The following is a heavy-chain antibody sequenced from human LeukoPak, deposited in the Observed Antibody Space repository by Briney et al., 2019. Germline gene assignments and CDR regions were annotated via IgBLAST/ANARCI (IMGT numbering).Heavy chain of an antibody. J-gene: IGHJ4*02. CDR1: GFTFSSYS. CDR3: ARISVVPAAGFDY. V-gene: IGHV3-21*01. D-gene: IGHD2-2*01. CDR2: ISSSSSYI. Sequence: GGSLRLSCAASGFTFSSYSMNWVRQAPGKGLEWVSSISSSSSYIYYADSVKGRFTISRDNAKNSLYLQMNSLRAEDMAVYYCARISVVPAAGFDYWGQGTLVTVSS.